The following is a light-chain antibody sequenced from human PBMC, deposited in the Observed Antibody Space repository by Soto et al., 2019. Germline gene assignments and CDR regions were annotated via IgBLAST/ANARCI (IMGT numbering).Light chain of an antibody. Sequence: ENVLTQSPGTLSLSPGDRASLSCRASQSVSNNYLAWHQQRPGQAPRLLIFGASNRATGVPDRFNGSASGTDFTLTISRLQPEDFALYFCQQYASSPVTFGGGTKVDI. CDR1: QSVSNNY. CDR3: QQYASSPVT. V-gene: IGKV3-20*01. J-gene: IGKJ4*01. CDR2: GAS.